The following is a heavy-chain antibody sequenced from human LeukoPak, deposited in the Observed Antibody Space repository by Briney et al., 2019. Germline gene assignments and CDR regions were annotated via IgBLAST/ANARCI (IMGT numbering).Heavy chain of an antibody. CDR2: ICSGGVNI. V-gene: IGHV3-23*01. CDR3: AKKGLVGTTDLRAFDY. CDR1: GFTFSSYA. Sequence: GGSLRLSCAASGFTFSSYAMSWVRQAPGKGLEWVSGICSGGVNIYHADSVKGRFTISRDNSKNTLYLQMNSLRAEDTAVYYCAKKGLVGTTDLRAFDYWGQGTLVTVSS. J-gene: IGHJ4*02. D-gene: IGHD1-26*01.